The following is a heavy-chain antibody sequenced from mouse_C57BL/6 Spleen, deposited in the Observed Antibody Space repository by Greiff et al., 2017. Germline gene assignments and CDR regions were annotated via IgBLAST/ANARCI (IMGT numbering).Heavy chain of an antibody. D-gene: IGHD1-1*01. CDR2: ISYDGSN. V-gene: IGHV3-6*01. CDR1: GYSITSGYY. Sequence: DVKLVESGPGLVKPSQSLSLTCSVTGYSITSGYYWNWIRQFPGNKLEWMGYISYDGSNNYNPSLKNRISITRDTSKNQFFLKLNSVTTEDTATYYCAREEGSSYVRDAMDYWSQETSVTVSS. J-gene: IGHJ4*01. CDR3: AREEGSSYVRDAMDY.